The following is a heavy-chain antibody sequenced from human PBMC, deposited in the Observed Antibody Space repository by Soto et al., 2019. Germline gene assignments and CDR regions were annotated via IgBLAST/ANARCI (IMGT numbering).Heavy chain of an antibody. J-gene: IGHJ4*02. V-gene: IGHV3-23*01. CDR3: AKGALSITSPYDFDY. Sequence: EVQLLESGGGLLQPGGSLRLSCAASGFTFSNYAMNWVRQAPGKGLEWVSTISVSGNSAYYADSVKGRFTISRDNSKNTLYLQLNSLRAEDTAIYYCAKGALSITSPYDFDYWGQGTLVTVSS. CDR2: ISVSGNSA. CDR1: GFTFSNYA. D-gene: IGHD1-26*01.